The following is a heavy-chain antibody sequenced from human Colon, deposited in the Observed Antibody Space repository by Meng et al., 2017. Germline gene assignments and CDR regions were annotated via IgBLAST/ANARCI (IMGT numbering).Heavy chain of an antibody. D-gene: IGHD3-10*01. CDR3: TTWYGEY. CDR1: GDRVSSNRVL. CDR2: TYYKSEWQN. J-gene: IGHJ4*02. V-gene: IGHV6-1*01. Sequence: QLELRQVDPGLSQPLQSPFPTCAISGDRVSSNRVLWHWVRQSPSRGLEWLGQTYYKSEWQNHYGVSVKSRITINADTSRNHFSLHLNSVTPEDTAVYYCTTWYGEYWGQGTLVTVSS.